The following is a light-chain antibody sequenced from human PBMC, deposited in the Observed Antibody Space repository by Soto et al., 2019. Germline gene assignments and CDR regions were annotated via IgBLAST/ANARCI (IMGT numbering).Light chain of an antibody. Sequence: EIVLTQSPGTLSLSPGERATLSCRASQSVSSSYLVWYQQKPGQAPRLLMYDASSRATGIPDRFSGSGSGTDFTLTISRLEPEDFAVYFCQQYGSSPRTFGQGTKVEIK. CDR1: QSVSSSY. J-gene: IGKJ1*01. V-gene: IGKV3-20*01. CDR3: QQYGSSPRT. CDR2: DAS.